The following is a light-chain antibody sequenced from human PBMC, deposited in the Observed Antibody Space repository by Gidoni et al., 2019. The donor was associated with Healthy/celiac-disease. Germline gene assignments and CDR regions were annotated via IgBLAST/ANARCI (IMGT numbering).Light chain of an antibody. Sequence: SYDLTQPPSLSVSPGQTARITCSGDALPTQYAYWYQQKPGQAPVLVIYKDSERPSGMPERFSGSSSGTTVTLTIRGVQAEDEADYYCQSADSSGSWVFGGGTKLTVL. J-gene: IGLJ3*02. V-gene: IGLV3-25*03. CDR3: QSADSSGSWV. CDR2: KDS. CDR1: ALPTQY.